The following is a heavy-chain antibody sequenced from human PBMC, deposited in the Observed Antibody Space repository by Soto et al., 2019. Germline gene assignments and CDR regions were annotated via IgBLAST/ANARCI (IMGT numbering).Heavy chain of an antibody. CDR3: AKDPFLNWGFNYFED. Sequence: EVQLLESGGTLVERGGSLRLSCAGSGFTCGNYVMTWVRQAPGKGLEWVSAISGTGGKTQYVDSVKGRFVISRDNSKNIHYLQMNSLRVEDTAVYFCAKDPFLNWGFNYFEDWGRGTLVTVSS. V-gene: IGHV3-23*01. J-gene: IGHJ4*02. CDR1: GFTCGNYV. CDR2: ISGTGGKT. D-gene: IGHD7-27*01.